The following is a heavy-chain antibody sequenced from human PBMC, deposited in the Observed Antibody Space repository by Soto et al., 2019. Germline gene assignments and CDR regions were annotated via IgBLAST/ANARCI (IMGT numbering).Heavy chain of an antibody. CDR2: IYHTGNA. J-gene: IGHJ6*01. D-gene: IGHD3-10*01. V-gene: IGHV4-39*07. CDR3: ARGQNYYGSGSYDNAQRVPYGMDG. Sequence: SETLSLTCTVSGGSVSSGSFYWAWIRQPPGKGLEWIGGIYHTGNAYYNPSLKSRVTIFVDTSKNQFSLKLSSVTAADTAVYYCARGQNYYGSGSYDNAQRVPYGMDGWGQGTTVTVSS. CDR1: GGSVSSGSFY.